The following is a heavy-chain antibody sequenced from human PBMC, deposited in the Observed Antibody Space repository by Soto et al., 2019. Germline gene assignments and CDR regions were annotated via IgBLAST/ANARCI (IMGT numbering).Heavy chain of an antibody. CDR3: ARGGEPIDY. Sequence: GASVKVSCKGSGYTFTRYAMHWVRQAPGQRLEWMGIINPSGGSTSYAQKFQGRVTITRDTSASTAYMELSSLRSEDTAVYYCARGGEPIDYWGQGTLVTVSS. J-gene: IGHJ4*02. V-gene: IGHV1-3*01. CDR1: GYTFTRYA. D-gene: IGHD2-21*01. CDR2: INPSGGST.